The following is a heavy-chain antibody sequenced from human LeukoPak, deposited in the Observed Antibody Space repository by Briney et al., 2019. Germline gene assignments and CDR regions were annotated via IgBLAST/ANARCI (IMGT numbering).Heavy chain of an antibody. CDR3: GRERAAGNPSHVDW. J-gene: IGHJ1*01. CDR2: IYYSGNT. D-gene: IGHD6-13*01. CDR1: GDSFSYFY. Sequence: PSETLSLTCTVSGDSFSYFYRSWIRQPPGKGLEWIGYIYYSGNTYYNPSFKSRLSTSLKTSTNQSSLMKNSMTGADTTVYYCGRERAAGNPSHVDWWGQGSLVTLS. V-gene: IGHV4-59*01.